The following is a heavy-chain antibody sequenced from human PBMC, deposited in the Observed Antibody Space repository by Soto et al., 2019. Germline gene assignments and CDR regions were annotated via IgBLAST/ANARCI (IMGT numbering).Heavy chain of an antibody. Sequence: QVQLVQSGAEVKKPGSSVKVSCKAAGGTFTSYSITWVRQAPGQGLEWMGRIIPVLGIVNYAQKFQGRVTITADKSTTIAYMELSSLRSEETAVDYCARDGLGTTRRYFDSWGQGTLVTVSS. V-gene: IGHV1-69*04. D-gene: IGHD1-1*01. J-gene: IGHJ4*02. CDR2: IIPVLGIV. CDR3: ARDGLGTTRRYFDS. CDR1: GGTFTSYS.